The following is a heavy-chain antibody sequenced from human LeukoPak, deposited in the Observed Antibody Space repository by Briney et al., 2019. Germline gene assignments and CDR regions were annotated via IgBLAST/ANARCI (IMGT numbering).Heavy chain of an antibody. D-gene: IGHD3-10*01. V-gene: IGHV4-39*01. CDR2: IYYSGTT. Sequence: PSETLSLTCTVSGGSISSSHYYWGWIRQTPGKGLEWIGTIYYSGTTYYNPSLESRATISADTSTNQFSLTLRSVTAADTAVYYCARQISDYYYYYIDVWGKGTTVTVSS. CDR3: ARQISDYYYYYIDV. J-gene: IGHJ6*03. CDR1: GGSISSSHYY.